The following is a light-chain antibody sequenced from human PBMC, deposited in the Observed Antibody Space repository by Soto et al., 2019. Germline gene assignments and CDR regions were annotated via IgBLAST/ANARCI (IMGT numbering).Light chain of an antibody. V-gene: IGKV1-5*01. Sequence: DIQMTQSPSTLSASVGDRVTITCRASQSLNNELAWYQQKPGKAPNLLMYDAPTLERGVPSRFSGTGSGTEFTLTISSLQPDDFATYYCQQSYSTPQTFGQGTKVDIK. CDR2: DAP. CDR1: QSLNNE. J-gene: IGKJ1*01. CDR3: QQSYSTPQT.